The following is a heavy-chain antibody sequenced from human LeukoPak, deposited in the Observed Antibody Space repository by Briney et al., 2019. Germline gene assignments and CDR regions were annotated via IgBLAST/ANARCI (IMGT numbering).Heavy chain of an antibody. J-gene: IGHJ5*02. Sequence: SETLSLTCTVSGYSISSGYYWGWIRQPPGKGLEWIGYVYYSGSTYYNPSLKSRVTISVDTSKNQFSLKLSSVTAADTAVYYCARDSNSGWSFYNWFDPWGQGTLVTVSS. CDR3: ARDSNSGWSFYNWFDP. V-gene: IGHV4-38-2*02. CDR1: GYSISSGYY. CDR2: VYYSGST. D-gene: IGHD6-19*01.